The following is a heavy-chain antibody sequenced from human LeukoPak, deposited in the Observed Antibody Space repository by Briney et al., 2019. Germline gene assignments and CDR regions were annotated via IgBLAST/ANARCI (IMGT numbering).Heavy chain of an antibody. Sequence: GESLKISCKGSGHSFTAYWIGWVRQMPGKGLELMGIIAPGDSDTRYNPAFQGQVTISADKSISTAYLQWSSLKASDTAMYYCARGDCSGGNCHFDYWGQGTLVTVSS. CDR2: IAPGDSDT. CDR3: ARGDCSGGNCHFDY. D-gene: IGHD2-15*01. J-gene: IGHJ4*02. V-gene: IGHV5-51*01. CDR1: GHSFTAYW.